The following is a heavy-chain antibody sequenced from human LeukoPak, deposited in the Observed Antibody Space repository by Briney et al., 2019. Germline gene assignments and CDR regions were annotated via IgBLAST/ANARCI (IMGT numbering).Heavy chain of an antibody. CDR2: INHSGST. D-gene: IGHD2-2*01. Sequence: PSETLSLTCAVYGGSFSGYYWSWIRQPPGKGLEWIGEINHSGSTNYNPSLKSRVTISVDTSKTQFSLTLSSVTAADTAVYYCARGRIPPRYCGSTSCITYYFDYWGQGTLVTVSS. CDR1: GGSFSGYY. V-gene: IGHV4-34*01. CDR3: ARGRIPPRYCGSTSCITYYFDY. J-gene: IGHJ4*02.